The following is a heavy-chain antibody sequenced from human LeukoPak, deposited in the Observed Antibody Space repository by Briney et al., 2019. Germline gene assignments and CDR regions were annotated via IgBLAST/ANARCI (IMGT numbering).Heavy chain of an antibody. V-gene: IGHV3-48*03. J-gene: IGHJ4*02. D-gene: IGHD1-26*01. CDR2: ISSRGGTT. Sequence: GGSLRLSCGGSGFDFRSYGMSWVRQAPGKGFEWVSDISSRGGTTHYADSVKGRFTISRDNAKNSLYLQMNSLRAEDTAVYYCARDRGWESYYHFDYWGQGTLVTVSS. CDR1: GFDFRSYG. CDR3: ARDRGWESYYHFDY.